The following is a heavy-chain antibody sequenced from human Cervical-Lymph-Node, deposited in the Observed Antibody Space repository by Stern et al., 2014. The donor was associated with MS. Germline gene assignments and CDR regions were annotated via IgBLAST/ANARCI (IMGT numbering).Heavy chain of an antibody. CDR2: IYYSGST. D-gene: IGHD5-18*01. CDR1: GGSISSGGYY. CDR3: ATADTSKVRAFDI. J-gene: IGHJ3*02. V-gene: IGHV4-31*03. Sequence: QVQLVESGPGLVKPSQTLSLTCTVSGGSISSGGYYWGWIRQHPGKGLEWIGYIYYSGSTYYNPSLKSRVTISVDTSKNQFSLKLSSVTAADTAVYYCATADTSKVRAFDIWGQGTMVTVSS.